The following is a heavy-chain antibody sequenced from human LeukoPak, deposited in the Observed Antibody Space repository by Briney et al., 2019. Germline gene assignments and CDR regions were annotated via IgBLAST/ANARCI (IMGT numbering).Heavy chain of an antibody. J-gene: IGHJ4*02. CDR1: GGSISSSSYY. CDR3: ARAPPPYYYGSGSPWSYFDY. Sequence: SETLSLTCTVSGGSISSSSYYWSWIRQPPGKGLEWIGYIYHSGSTYYNPSLKSRVTISVDRSKNQFSLKLSSVTAADTAVYYCARAPPPYYYGSGSPWSYFDYWGQGTLVTVSS. CDR2: IYHSGST. D-gene: IGHD3-10*01. V-gene: IGHV4-30-2*01.